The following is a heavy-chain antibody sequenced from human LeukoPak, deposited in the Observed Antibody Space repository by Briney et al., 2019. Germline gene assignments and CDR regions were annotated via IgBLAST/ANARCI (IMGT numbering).Heavy chain of an antibody. V-gene: IGHV4-59*08. CDR3: DRLGHMIVVVMGAFDI. J-gene: IGHJ3*02. D-gene: IGHD3-22*01. CDR2: IYHSGST. Sequence: PSETLSLTCTVSGGSISRYYWSWIRQPPGKGLEWIGRIYHSGSTYYNPSLKSRVTISVDTSKTQFSLKLSSPTAADTAVYYCDRLGHMIVVVMGAFDIWGQGTMVTVSS. CDR1: GGSISRYY.